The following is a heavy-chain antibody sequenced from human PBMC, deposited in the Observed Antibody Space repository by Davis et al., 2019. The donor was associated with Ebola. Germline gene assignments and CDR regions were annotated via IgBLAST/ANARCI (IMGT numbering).Heavy chain of an antibody. CDR2: MSYDGSNE. CDR3: ARDGVDCSGGSCYSKFFDY. Sequence: GGSLRLSCAASGFTVSGNYMSWVRQAPGKGLEWVAVMSYDGSNEYYADSVKGRFTISRDNAKNSLYLQMNSLRAEDTAVYYCARDGVDCSGGSCYSKFFDYWGQGTLVTVSS. J-gene: IGHJ4*02. V-gene: IGHV3-30-3*01. CDR1: GFTVSGNY. D-gene: IGHD2-15*01.